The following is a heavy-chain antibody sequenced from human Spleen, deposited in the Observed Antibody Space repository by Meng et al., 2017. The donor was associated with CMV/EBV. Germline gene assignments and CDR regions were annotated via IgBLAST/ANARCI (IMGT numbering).Heavy chain of an antibody. CDR3: ARDLGQRGGAFDY. CDR1: GFTFSRYG. D-gene: IGHD3-10*01. Sequence: GESLKISCAASGFTFSRYGMHWVRQTPGKGLEWVAFIRYDGSNKYYADSVKGRFIISRDNSKNTQYLQMNSLRAEDTAVYYCARDLGQRGGAFDYWGQGTLVTVSS. V-gene: IGHV3-30*02. J-gene: IGHJ4*02. CDR2: IRYDGSNK.